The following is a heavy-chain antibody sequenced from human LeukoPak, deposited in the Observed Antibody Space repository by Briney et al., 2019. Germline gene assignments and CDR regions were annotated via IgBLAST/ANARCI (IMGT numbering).Heavy chain of an antibody. Sequence: GGSLRLSCAASGFTFSSYWMTWVRQAPGKGLEWVANIKEDGSEKYYVDSVKGRFTISRDNAKNSLYLQMNSLRAEDTAVYYCAKGSGPGYYYDSSGYCLDYWGQGTLVTVSS. J-gene: IGHJ4*02. D-gene: IGHD3-22*01. CDR1: GFTFSSYW. V-gene: IGHV3-7*03. CDR2: IKEDGSEK. CDR3: AKGSGPGYYYDSSGYCLDY.